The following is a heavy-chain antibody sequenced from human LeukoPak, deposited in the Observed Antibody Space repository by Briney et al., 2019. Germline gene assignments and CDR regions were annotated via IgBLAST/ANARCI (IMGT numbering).Heavy chain of an antibody. J-gene: IGHJ6*02. CDR2: INHNGNVN. Sequence: GGSLRLSCAASGFTFSSYWMNWARKAPGKGLEWVASINHNGNVNYYVDSVKGRFTISRDNAKNSLYLQMSNLRAEDTAVYFCARGGGLDVWGQGATVTVSS. V-gene: IGHV3-7*03. CDR1: GFTFSSYW. CDR3: ARGGGLDV. D-gene: IGHD3-16*01.